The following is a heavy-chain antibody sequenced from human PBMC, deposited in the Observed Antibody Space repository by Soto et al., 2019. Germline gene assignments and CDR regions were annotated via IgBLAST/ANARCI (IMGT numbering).Heavy chain of an antibody. V-gene: IGHV4-34*01. CDR3: ARGLTSITMIVVVRGAFDI. Sequence: SETLSLTCAVYGGSFSGYYWSWIRQPPGKGLEWIGEINHSGSTNYNPSLKSRVTISVDTSKNQFSLKLSSVTAADTAVYYCARGLTSITMIVVVRGAFDIWGQGTMVTVSS. CDR2: INHSGST. D-gene: IGHD3-22*01. CDR1: GGSFSGYY. J-gene: IGHJ3*02.